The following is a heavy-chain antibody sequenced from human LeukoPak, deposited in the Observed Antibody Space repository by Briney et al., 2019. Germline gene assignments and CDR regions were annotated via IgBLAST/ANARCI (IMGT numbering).Heavy chain of an antibody. Sequence: PSETLSLTCTVSGGSITSGSYYWSCIRQPAGKGLEWTGRIYTSGSTNYNPSLKSRVTISVDTSKNQFSLKLSSVTAADTAVYYCAHSGTRDYYYGMDVWGQGTTVTVSS. D-gene: IGHD1-26*01. J-gene: IGHJ6*02. CDR3: AHSGTRDYYYGMDV. CDR2: IYTSGST. V-gene: IGHV4-61*02. CDR1: GGSITSGSYY.